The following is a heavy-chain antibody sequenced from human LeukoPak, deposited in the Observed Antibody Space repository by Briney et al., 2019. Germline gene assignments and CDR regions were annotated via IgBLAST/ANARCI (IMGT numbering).Heavy chain of an antibody. CDR2: INDSGGWT. Sequence: GGSLRLSCAASGFTFSSCAMSWVRQAPGKGLEWVSGINDSGGWTFYTDSVKGRSTISRDNSKNTLYLQVNSQRAEDTAVYYCAKDRRPGIAVAGTGWYFDLWGRGTLVTVSS. J-gene: IGHJ2*01. D-gene: IGHD6-19*01. V-gene: IGHV3-23*01. CDR1: GFTFSSCA. CDR3: AKDRRPGIAVAGTGWYFDL.